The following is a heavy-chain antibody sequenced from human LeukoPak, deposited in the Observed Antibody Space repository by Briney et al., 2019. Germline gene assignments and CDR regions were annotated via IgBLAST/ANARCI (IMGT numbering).Heavy chain of an antibody. CDR1: GFTFSSYS. V-gene: IGHV3-21*01. CDR3: ARDRSGGSCLDY. J-gene: IGHJ4*02. CDR2: ISSSSSYI. Sequence: GGSLRLSCAASGFTFSSYSMNWVRQAPGKGLEWVSSISSSSSYIYYADSVKGRFTISRDNAKNSLYLQMNSLRAEDTAVYYCARDRSGGSCLDYWGQGTLVTVSS. D-gene: IGHD2-15*01.